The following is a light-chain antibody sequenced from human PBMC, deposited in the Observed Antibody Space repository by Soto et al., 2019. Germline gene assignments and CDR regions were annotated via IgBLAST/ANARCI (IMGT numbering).Light chain of an antibody. V-gene: IGKV1-5*01. J-gene: IGKJ1*01. Sequence: DIQMTQSPSTLSASVGDRVTITCRASQSISSWLAWYQQKPGKAPKLLIYDASSLESGVPSRFSGSGSGTEFTLTISSLQPDDFATYYCLQVYSFPRTFGQGTKVEIK. CDR1: QSISSW. CDR3: LQVYSFPRT. CDR2: DAS.